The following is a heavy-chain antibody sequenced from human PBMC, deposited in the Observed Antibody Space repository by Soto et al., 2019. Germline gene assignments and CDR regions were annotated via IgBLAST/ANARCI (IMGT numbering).Heavy chain of an antibody. J-gene: IGHJ6*02. Sequence: VKVSCKASGGTFSSYAISWVRQAPGQGLEWMGGIIPIFGTANYAQKFQGRVTITADKSTSTAYMELSSLRSEDTAVYYCARAFRTYYYGSGSYYRDYYYGMDVWGQGTTGTVS. D-gene: IGHD3-10*01. V-gene: IGHV1-69*13. CDR2: IIPIFGTA. CDR1: GGTFSSYA. CDR3: ARAFRTYYYGSGSYYRDYYYGMDV.